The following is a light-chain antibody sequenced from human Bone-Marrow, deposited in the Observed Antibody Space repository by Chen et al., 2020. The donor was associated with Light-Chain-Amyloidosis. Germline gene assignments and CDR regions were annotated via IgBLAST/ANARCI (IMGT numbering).Light chain of an antibody. CDR3: QQRASWPGT. J-gene: IGKJ3*01. Sequence: IVLTHSPPTLSLSPGERATLSCRASQSVNNYLAWDQQKPGQAPKLLIYDAYNRAAGIPDRFSGSGSGTDFTRTSSSLEPEDFAVYYCQQRASWPGTFGPGTKVDIK. CDR1: QSVNNY. CDR2: DAY. V-gene: IGKV3-11*01.